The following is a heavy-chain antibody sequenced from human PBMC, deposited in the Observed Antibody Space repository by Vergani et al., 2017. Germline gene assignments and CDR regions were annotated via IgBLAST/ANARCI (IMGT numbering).Heavy chain of an antibody. Sequence: QVQLVQSGAEVKKPGASVKVSCKASGYSFNNYAIHWVRQAPGQGLEWMGWINPTTGNPTYARAFTGRFVFSLDTSISTAYLQRGSLKAEDTAVYFCARTKRGRLAVGATDSWGQGTLLTVSS. CDR1: GYSFNNYA. J-gene: IGHJ4*02. V-gene: IGHV7-4-1*01. D-gene: IGHD6-19*01. CDR2: INPTTGNP. CDR3: ARTKRGRLAVGATDS.